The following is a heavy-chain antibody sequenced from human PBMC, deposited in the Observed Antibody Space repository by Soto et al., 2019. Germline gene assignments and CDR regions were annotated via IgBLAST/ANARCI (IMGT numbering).Heavy chain of an antibody. Sequence: ASVKVSCKVSGYTLTELSMHWVRQAHGKGLEWMGGFDPEDGETIYAQKFQGRVTMTEDTSTDTAYMELSSLRSEDTAVYYCASLTSSYDSSGYYRDGWSQGTIVTVSS. CDR1: GYTLTELS. D-gene: IGHD3-22*01. V-gene: IGHV1-24*01. CDR3: ASLTSSYDSSGYYRDG. J-gene: IGHJ3*01. CDR2: FDPEDGET.